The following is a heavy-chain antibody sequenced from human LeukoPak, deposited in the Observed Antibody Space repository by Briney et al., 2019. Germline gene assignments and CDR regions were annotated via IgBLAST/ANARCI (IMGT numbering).Heavy chain of an antibody. CDR3: AKDEPPHSSGSAFDC. D-gene: IGHD6-19*01. J-gene: IGHJ4*02. CDR1: GFTFSSYG. Sequence: GGSLRLSCAASGFTFSSYGMHWVRQAPGKGLEWVAFIRYDGSNKYYADSVKGRFTISRDNSKNTLYLQMNSLRAEDTAVYYCAKDEPPHSSGSAFDCWGQGTLVTVSS. V-gene: IGHV3-30*02. CDR2: IRYDGSNK.